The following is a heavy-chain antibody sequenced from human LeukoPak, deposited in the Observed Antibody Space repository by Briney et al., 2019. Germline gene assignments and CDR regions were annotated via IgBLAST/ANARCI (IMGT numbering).Heavy chain of an antibody. CDR1: GFTFSSYA. CDR2: ISGSGGST. CDR3: ASLRYCSGGSCYSGIDY. J-gene: IGHJ4*02. D-gene: IGHD2-15*01. Sequence: GGSLRLSCAASGFTFSSYAMSWVRQAPGKGLEWVSAISGSGGSTYYADSVKGRFTISRDNSKNTLYLQMNSLRAEDTAVYYCASLRYCSGGSCYSGIDYWGQGTLVTVSS. V-gene: IGHV3-23*01.